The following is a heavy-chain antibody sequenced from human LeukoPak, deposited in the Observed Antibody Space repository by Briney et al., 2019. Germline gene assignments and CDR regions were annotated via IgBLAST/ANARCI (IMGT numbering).Heavy chain of an antibody. CDR3: ARDRSEDTFAWFDP. CDR1: GGTFSSYA. Sequence: GASVKVSCKASGGTFSSYAISWVRQAPGQGLEWRGGIIPIFGTANYAQKFQGRVTITADESTSTAYMELSSLRSEDTAVYYCARDRSEDTFAWFDPWGQGTLVTVSS. D-gene: IGHD2-15*01. V-gene: IGHV1-69*13. J-gene: IGHJ5*02. CDR2: IIPIFGTA.